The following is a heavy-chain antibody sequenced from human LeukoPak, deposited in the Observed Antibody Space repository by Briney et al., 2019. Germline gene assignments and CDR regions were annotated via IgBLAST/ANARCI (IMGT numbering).Heavy chain of an antibody. CDR2: ISGSGGST. CDR3: AKDLGTRITMVQGVPAFDY. CDR1: GFTFSSYA. V-gene: IGHV3-23*01. J-gene: IGHJ4*02. D-gene: IGHD3-10*01. Sequence: SGGSLRLSCAASGFTFSSYAMSWVRQAPGKGLEWVSAISGSGGSTYYADSVKGRFTISRDNSKNTLYLQMNSLRAEDTAVYYCAKDLGTRITMVQGVPAFDYWGQGTLVTVSS.